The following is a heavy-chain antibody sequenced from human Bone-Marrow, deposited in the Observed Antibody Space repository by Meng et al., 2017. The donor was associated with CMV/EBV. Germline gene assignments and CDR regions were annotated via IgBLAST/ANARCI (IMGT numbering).Heavy chain of an antibody. CDR3: ARDTYGALDY. V-gene: IGHV3-7*01. J-gene: IGHJ4*02. D-gene: IGHD2-8*01. CDR2: IKQDESEK. CDR1: GFTFSSYG. Sequence: GESLKISCAASGFTFSSYGMHWVRQAPGKGLEWVANIKQDESEKHYVDSVRGRFTISRDNAKNSLYLQMNSLRAEDTAVYYCARDTYGALDYWGQGTLVTVSS.